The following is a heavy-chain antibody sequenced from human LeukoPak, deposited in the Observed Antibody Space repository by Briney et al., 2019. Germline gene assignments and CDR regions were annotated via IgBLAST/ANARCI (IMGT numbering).Heavy chain of an antibody. J-gene: IGHJ3*02. CDR1: GYSFTSYW. Sequence: GESLKVSCKGSGYSFTSYWIGWVRQMPGKGLEWMGIIYPSDSDTRYSPSFQGQVTISADKSISTAYLQWSSLKASDTAMYYCARQRRNGGIAASNDAFDIWGQGTMVTVSS. V-gene: IGHV5-51*01. D-gene: IGHD6-13*01. CDR2: IYPSDSDT. CDR3: ARQRRNGGIAASNDAFDI.